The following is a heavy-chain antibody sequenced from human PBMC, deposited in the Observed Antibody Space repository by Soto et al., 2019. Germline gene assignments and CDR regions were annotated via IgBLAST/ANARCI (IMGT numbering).Heavy chain of an antibody. D-gene: IGHD3-22*01. CDR1: GFTVRGNY. J-gene: IGHJ4*02. CDR2: IYSGGGT. V-gene: IGHV3-53*01. CDR3: ARMTMLITTYSYNFDY. Sequence: PGGSLRLSCAASGFTVRGNYMGWVRQGPGKGLECVSLIYSGGGTYYADSVKGRFTISRDNSKNTLYIQMNSLRVDDTAVYYCARMTMLITTYSYNFDYWGQGTLVTVSS.